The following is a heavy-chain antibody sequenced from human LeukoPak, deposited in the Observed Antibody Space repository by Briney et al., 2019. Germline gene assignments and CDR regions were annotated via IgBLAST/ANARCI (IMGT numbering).Heavy chain of an antibody. D-gene: IGHD6-13*01. CDR2: ISSSSSTI. J-gene: IGHJ4*02. CDR1: GFTFSSYS. CDR3: AKDIYSSSWTTFDY. V-gene: IGHV3-48*04. Sequence: GGSLRLSCAASGFTFSSYSMNWVRQAPGKGLEWVSYISSSSSTIYYADSVKGRFTISRDNAKNSLYLQMNSLRAEDTALYYCAKDIYSSSWTTFDYWGQGTLVTVSS.